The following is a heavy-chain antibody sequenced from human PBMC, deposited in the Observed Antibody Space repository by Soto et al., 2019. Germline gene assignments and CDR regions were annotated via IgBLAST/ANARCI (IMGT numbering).Heavy chain of an antibody. Sequence: QVQLVQSGAEVKKPGASVKVSCKASGYTFTSYGISWVRQAPGQGLEWMGWLSAYNGNTNYAQKLQGRVTMTTDTSTSTAYMELRSLRSDDTAVYYCARDSVYSGSYYNYYYGMDVWGQGTTVTVSS. CDR3: ARDSVYSGSYYNYYYGMDV. CDR2: LSAYNGNT. D-gene: IGHD1-26*01. CDR1: GYTFTSYG. V-gene: IGHV1-18*04. J-gene: IGHJ6*02.